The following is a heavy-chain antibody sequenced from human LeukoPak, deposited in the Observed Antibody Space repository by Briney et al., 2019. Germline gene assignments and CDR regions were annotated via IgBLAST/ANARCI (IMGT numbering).Heavy chain of an antibody. CDR2: IIPIFGAA. J-gene: IGHJ6*02. D-gene: IGHD2-2*02. V-gene: IGHV1-69*13. Sequence: GAPVKVSCKASGGTFSSYAISWVRQAPGQGLEWVGGIIPIFGAANYAQKFQGRVTITADESTSTAYMELSSLRSEDTAVYYCARDGKFVVVPAAIGPYYYYGMDVWGQGTTVTVSS. CDR1: GGTFSSYA. CDR3: ARDGKFVVVPAAIGPYYYYGMDV.